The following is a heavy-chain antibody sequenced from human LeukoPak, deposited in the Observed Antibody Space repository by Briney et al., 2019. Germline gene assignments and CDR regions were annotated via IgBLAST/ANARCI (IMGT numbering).Heavy chain of an antibody. D-gene: IGHD6-19*01. Sequence: GGPLRLSCAASGFTFSSYWMSWVRQAPGKGLEWVANIKQDGSEKYYVDSVKGRCTISRDNAKNSLYLQMNSLRAEDTAVYYCARGCSGWFEDGFDYWGQGTLVTVSS. CDR3: ARGCSGWFEDGFDY. CDR1: GFTFSSYW. V-gene: IGHV3-7*04. J-gene: IGHJ4*02. CDR2: IKQDGSEK.